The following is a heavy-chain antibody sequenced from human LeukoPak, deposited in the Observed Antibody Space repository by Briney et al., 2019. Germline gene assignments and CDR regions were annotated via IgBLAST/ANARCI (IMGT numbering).Heavy chain of an antibody. CDR1: GFTFSSYE. CDR2: ISGRGSSM. J-gene: IGHJ4*02. D-gene: IGHD6-19*01. CDR3: ASRIAVAGLDF. V-gene: IGHV3-48*03. Sequence: GGSLRLSCAASGFTFSSYEMNWVRQAPGKGLEWVSFISGRGSSMYYADSVQGRFTIPRDNAKNSLYLQMNSLRAEDTAVYYCASRIAVAGLDFWGQGTLVTVSS.